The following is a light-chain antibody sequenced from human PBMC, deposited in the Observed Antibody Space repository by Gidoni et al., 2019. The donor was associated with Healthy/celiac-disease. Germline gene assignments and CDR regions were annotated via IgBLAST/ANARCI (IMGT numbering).Light chain of an antibody. J-gene: IGKJ3*01. Sequence: LTQSPSFLSASVGDRVTITCRASQGISSYLAWYQQKPGKATKLLIYAASTLQSGVPSRFSGSGSGTEFTLTISSLQPEDFATYYCQQRNSYPFTFGPGTKVDIK. CDR3: QQRNSYPFT. CDR1: QGISSY. CDR2: AAS. V-gene: IGKV1-9*01.